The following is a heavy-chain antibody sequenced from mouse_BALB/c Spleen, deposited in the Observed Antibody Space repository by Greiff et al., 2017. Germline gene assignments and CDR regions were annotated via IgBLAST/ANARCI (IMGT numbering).Heavy chain of an antibody. CDR1: GYTFTSYV. CDR2: INPYNDGT. J-gene: IGHJ3*01. CDR3: ARHGSSPWFAY. Sequence: EVQLQQSGPELVKPGASVKMSCKASGYTFTSYVMLWVKQKPGQGLEWIGYINPYNDGTKYNEKFKGKATLTSDKSSSTAYMELSSLTSEDSAVYYCARHGSSPWFAYWGQGTLVTVSA. V-gene: IGHV1-14*01. D-gene: IGHD1-1*01.